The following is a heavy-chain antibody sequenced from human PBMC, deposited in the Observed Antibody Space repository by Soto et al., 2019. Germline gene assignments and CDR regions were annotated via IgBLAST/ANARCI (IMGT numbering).Heavy chain of an antibody. D-gene: IGHD1-26*01. CDR1: GFTFSSYA. J-gene: IGHJ4*02. CDR3: ARASGRYGDY. CDR2: ISYDGSNK. Sequence: QVQLVESGGGVVQPGRSLRLSCAASGFTFSSYAMHWVRRAPGKGLEWVAVISYDGSNKYYADSVKGRFTISRDNSKNTPYLQMNSLRAEDTAVYFCARASGRYGDYWGQGTLVTVSS. V-gene: IGHV3-30-3*01.